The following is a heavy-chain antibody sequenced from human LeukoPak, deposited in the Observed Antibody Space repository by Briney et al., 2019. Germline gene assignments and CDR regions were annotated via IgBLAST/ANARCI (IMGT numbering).Heavy chain of an antibody. Sequence: ASVKVSCKASGGTFSSYAISWVRQAPGQGLEWMGGIIPIFGTANYAQKFQGRVTITADESTSTAYMELSSLRSEDTAVYYCARGVGAYYDFWSGYYYYFDYWGQGTLVTVSS. J-gene: IGHJ4*02. CDR2: IIPIFGTA. V-gene: IGHV1-69*01. D-gene: IGHD3-3*01. CDR3: ARGVGAYYDFWSGYYYYFDY. CDR1: GGTFSSYA.